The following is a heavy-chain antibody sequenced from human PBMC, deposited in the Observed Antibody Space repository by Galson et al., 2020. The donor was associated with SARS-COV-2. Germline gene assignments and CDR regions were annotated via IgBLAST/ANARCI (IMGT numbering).Heavy chain of an antibody. D-gene: IGHD6-13*01. V-gene: IGHV2-5*02. Sequence: SGPTLVKPTQTLTLTCTFSGFSLSTSGVGMGWIRQPPGKALEWLALIYWDDDKRYSPSLKSRLTITKDTSKNQVVLTMTNMDPVDTATYYCNFISIAAASLDYWGQGTLVTVSS. CDR3: NFISIAAASLDY. CDR2: IYWDDDK. J-gene: IGHJ4*02. CDR1: GFSLSTSGVG.